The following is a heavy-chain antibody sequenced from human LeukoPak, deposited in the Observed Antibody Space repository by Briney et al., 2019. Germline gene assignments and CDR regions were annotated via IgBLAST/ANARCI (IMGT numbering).Heavy chain of an antibody. D-gene: IGHD3-16*01. CDR3: ATSGSTYGYTY. J-gene: IGHJ4*02. CDR1: GGSINNYY. Sequence: SETLSLTCTVSGGSINNYYWTWTWLRQPPGKGLEWIGRIQTNGNTNYNPSLESPLTMSVDTSKNQISLKLTSMTAADTAVYYCATSGSTYGYTYWGQGTQVTVSS. V-gene: IGHV4-4*07. CDR2: IQTNGNT.